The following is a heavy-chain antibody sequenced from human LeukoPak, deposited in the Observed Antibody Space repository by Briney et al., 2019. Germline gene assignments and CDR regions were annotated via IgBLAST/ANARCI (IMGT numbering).Heavy chain of an antibody. CDR3: ARVRGSSGWYRYYYYYMDV. D-gene: IGHD6-19*01. J-gene: IGHJ6*03. V-gene: IGHV4-34*01. CDR1: GGSFSGYY. CDR2: INHSGST. Sequence: SETLSLTCAVYGGSFSGYYWSWIRQPPGKGLEWIGVINHSGSTNYNPSLKSRVTISVDTSKNQFSLKLSSVTAADTAVYYCARVRGSSGWYRYYYYYMDVWGKGTTVTISS.